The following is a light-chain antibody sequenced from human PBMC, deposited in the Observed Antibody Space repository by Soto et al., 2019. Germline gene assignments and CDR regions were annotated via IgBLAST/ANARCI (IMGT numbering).Light chain of an antibody. CDR2: DVS. CDR1: SSDVGGYNY. CDR3: CSYAGSYTFEKV. J-gene: IGLJ3*02. V-gene: IGLV2-11*01. Sequence: QSALTQPRSVSGSPGQSVTISCTGTSSDVGGYNYVSWYQQHPGKAPKLMIYDVSKRPSGVPDRFSGSKSGNTASLTISGLQAEDEADYHCCSYAGSYTFEKVFGGGTKLTVL.